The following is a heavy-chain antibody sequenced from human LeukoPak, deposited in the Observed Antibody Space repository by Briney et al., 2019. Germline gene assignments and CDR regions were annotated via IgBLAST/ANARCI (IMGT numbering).Heavy chain of an antibody. CDR3: AKDRDGGSTTTAKGFDY. D-gene: IGHD2/OR15-2a*01. Sequence: GGSLRLSCAASGFTFSAYAMSWVRQAPGKGLEWVSAISASGGNTFYAVSVKGRFTISRDNSKNTLYLQMSSLRAEDTAVYYCAKDRDGGSTTTAKGFDYWGQGTLVTVSS. V-gene: IGHV3-23*01. CDR1: GFTFSAYA. J-gene: IGHJ4*02. CDR2: ISASGGNT.